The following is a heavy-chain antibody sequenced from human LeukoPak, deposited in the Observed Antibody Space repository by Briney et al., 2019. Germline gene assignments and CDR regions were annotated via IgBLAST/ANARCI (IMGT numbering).Heavy chain of an antibody. J-gene: IGHJ4*02. V-gene: IGHV3-21*04. D-gene: IGHD6-13*01. CDR2: ISSSSSYI. Sequence: GGSLRLSCAASGFTFSSYSMNWVRQVPGKGLEWVSSISSSSSYIYYADSVKGRFTISRDNSKNTLYLQMNSLRAEDTAVYYCARARFRIAAAGTPRCLDYWGQGTLVTVSS. CDR3: ARARFRIAAAGTPRCLDY. CDR1: GFTFSSYS.